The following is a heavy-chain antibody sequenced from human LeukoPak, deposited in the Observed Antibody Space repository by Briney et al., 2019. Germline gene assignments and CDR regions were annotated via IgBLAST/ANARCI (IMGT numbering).Heavy chain of an antibody. CDR2: IYYSGST. CDR3: ARVDYDILTGGKYFDF. D-gene: IGHD3-9*01. CDR1: GVSIRSYY. J-gene: IGHJ4*02. Sequence: SETLSLTCTVSGVSIRSYYWNWIRQPPGKGLEWIGYIYYSGSTSYNPSLKSRSTISVDTSKNQFSLKLSSVTAADTAVYYCARVDYDILTGGKYFDFWGQGTPVTVSS. V-gene: IGHV4-59*01.